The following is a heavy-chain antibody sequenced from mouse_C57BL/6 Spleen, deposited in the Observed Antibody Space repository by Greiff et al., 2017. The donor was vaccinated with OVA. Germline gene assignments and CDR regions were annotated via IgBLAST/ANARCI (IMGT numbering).Heavy chain of an antibody. CDR2: IDPSDSYT. CDR1: GYTFTSYW. D-gene: IGHD2-5*01. Sequence: QVQLQQPGAELVRPGTSVKLSCKASGYTFTSYWMPWVKQRPGQGLEWIGVIDPSDSYTNYNQKFKGKATLTVDTSSSTAYMQLSSLTSEDSAVYYCARSGSNYEYWGQGTTLTVSS. J-gene: IGHJ2*01. V-gene: IGHV1-59*01. CDR3: ARSGSNYEY.